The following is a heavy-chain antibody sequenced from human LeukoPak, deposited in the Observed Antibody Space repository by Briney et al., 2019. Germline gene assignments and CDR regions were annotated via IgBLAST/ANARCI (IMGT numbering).Heavy chain of an antibody. J-gene: IGHJ4*02. V-gene: IGHV3-30-3*01. CDR1: GFTFSSYA. Sequence: PGRSLRLSCAASGFTFSSYAMHWVRQAPGKGLEWVAVISYDGSNKYYADSVKGRFTISRDDSKNTLYLQMNSLRAEDTAVYYCARDRMGYFDYWGQGTLVTVSS. D-gene: IGHD2-8*01. CDR3: ARDRMGYFDY. CDR2: ISYDGSNK.